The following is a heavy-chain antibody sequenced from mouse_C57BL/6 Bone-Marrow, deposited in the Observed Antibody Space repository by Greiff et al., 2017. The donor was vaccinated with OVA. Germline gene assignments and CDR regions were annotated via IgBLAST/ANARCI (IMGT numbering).Heavy chain of an antibody. V-gene: IGHV1-69*01. CDR3: ARDSSGYPAWFAY. D-gene: IGHD3-2*02. Sequence: QVQLQQSGAELVMPGASVKLSCKASGYTFTSYWMHWVKQRPGQGLEWIGEIDPSDSYTNYNQKFKGKSTLTVDKSSSTAYMQLSSLTSEDSAVYYWARDSSGYPAWFAYWGQGTLVTVSA. CDR1: GYTFTSYW. J-gene: IGHJ3*01. CDR2: IDPSDSYT.